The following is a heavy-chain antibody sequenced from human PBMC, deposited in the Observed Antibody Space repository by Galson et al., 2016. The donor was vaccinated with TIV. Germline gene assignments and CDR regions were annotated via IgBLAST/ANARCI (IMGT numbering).Heavy chain of an antibody. Sequence: SVKVSCKASGYTFSGYYVHWVRQAPGQGLEWMGWINPNTGGTIYAQKFQGRVTMTRDTTITTVYMDVSGLRHDDTAVYYCARGYGSDPDYWGQGTLVTVSS. CDR2: INPNTGGT. J-gene: IGHJ4*02. CDR1: GYTFSGYY. D-gene: IGHD3-10*01. V-gene: IGHV1-2*02. CDR3: ARGYGSDPDY.